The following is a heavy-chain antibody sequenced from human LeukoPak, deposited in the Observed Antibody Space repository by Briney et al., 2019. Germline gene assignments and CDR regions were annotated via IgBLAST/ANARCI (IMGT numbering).Heavy chain of an antibody. Sequence: GGSLSLSCAASGFIFSTYGMHWVRQASGKGLEWVGLIRGKANSYATAYAASVRGRFTISRDDSKNTAYLQMNSLKTEDTAVYYCTTGNSGTDYWGQGTLVTVSS. CDR3: TTGNSGTDY. J-gene: IGHJ4*02. V-gene: IGHV3-73*01. CDR2: IRGKANSYAT. CDR1: GFIFSTYG. D-gene: IGHD1-26*01.